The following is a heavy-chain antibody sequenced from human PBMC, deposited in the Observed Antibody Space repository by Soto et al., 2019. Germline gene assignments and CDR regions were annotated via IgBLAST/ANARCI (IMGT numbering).Heavy chain of an antibody. J-gene: IGHJ3*02. CDR1: GFTFSNYG. D-gene: IGHD3-3*01. CDR3: ATESEGLLRFLEWPQSHAFDT. V-gene: IGHV3-30*03. CDR2: ISFDGSNA. Sequence: GGSLRLSCAASGFTFSNYGMHWVRQAPGKGLEWVAVISFDGSNAYYADSVKGRFRVSRDNYKNTLFLHMNSLRADDTAAYYFATESEGLLRFLEWPQSHAFDTWGQDTMVTVSS.